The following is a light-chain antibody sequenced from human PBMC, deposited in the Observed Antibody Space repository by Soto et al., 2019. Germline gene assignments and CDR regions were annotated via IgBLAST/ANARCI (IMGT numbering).Light chain of an antibody. CDR3: QHHNSYSQT. CDR1: QSIRHY. V-gene: IGKV1-5*01. Sequence: DIQMTHSPPTLSPSVGDRVTITCRASQSIRHYLAWYQQMPGKAPKLLIYGASTLQSGVPSRFSGSGSGTEFTLTISSLQPDDFGTYFCQHHNSYSQTFGQGTKVEIK. CDR2: GAS. J-gene: IGKJ1*01.